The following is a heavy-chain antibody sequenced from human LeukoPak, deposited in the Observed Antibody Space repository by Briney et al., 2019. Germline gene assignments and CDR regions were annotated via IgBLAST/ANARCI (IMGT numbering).Heavy chain of an antibody. J-gene: IGHJ4*02. CDR3: ARDTGSYSFDY. CDR1: GGSISSYY. CDR2: IYYSGST. Sequence: SETLSLTCTVSGGSISSYYWSWIRRPPGKGLEWIGYIYYSGSTNNNPSLKSRVTISVDTSKNQFSLKLSSVTAADTAVYYCARDTGSYSFDYWGQGTLVTVSS. V-gene: IGHV4-59*01. D-gene: IGHD1-26*01.